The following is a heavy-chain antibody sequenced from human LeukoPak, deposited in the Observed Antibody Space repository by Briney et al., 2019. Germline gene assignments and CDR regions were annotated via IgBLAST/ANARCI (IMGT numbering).Heavy chain of an antibody. V-gene: IGHV1-8*01. Sequence: ASVKVSCKASGYTFTSYDFNWVRQATGQRPEWMGWMSPNSGDTGYAQKFQDRVTMTRNTSISTAYMELSSLRSDDTAVYYCARGVFWFDPWGQGTLVTVSS. CDR2: MSPNSGDT. CDR3: ARGVFWFDP. J-gene: IGHJ5*02. CDR1: GYTFTSYD.